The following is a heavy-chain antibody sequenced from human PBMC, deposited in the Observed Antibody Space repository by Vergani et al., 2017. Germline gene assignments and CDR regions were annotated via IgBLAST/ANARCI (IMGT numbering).Heavy chain of an antibody. CDR1: GFTFKNAW. CDR2: NRSKNDGGTA. J-gene: IGHJ4*02. V-gene: IGHV3-15*01. Sequence: EVQLLESGGDLVQPGGSLRLSCAASGFTFKNAWINWDRQAPGQGLEWIGRNRSKNDGGTADYAAPLKGRFTISRDDSKDSAFLLVNNLKTEDTAVDFCYTDNQDYWGQGTLVTVSS. CDR3: YTDNQDY. D-gene: IGHD1-1*01.